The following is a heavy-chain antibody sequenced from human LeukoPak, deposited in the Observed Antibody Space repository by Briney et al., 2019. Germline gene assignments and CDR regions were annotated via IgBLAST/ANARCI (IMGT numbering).Heavy chain of an antibody. Sequence: GGSLRLSCVGAGFPFSDFHMSWIRQAPGKGLEWVSYITSGGGFKYYADSVKGRFSISRDDSKNPVFLQMNSLRVEDTAVYYCARVRPGSSGSYYRTSWGQGTLVTVSS. CDR2: ITSGGGFK. CDR3: ARVRPGSSGSYYRTS. J-gene: IGHJ4*02. V-gene: IGHV3-11*04. CDR1: GFPFSDFH. D-gene: IGHD3-22*01.